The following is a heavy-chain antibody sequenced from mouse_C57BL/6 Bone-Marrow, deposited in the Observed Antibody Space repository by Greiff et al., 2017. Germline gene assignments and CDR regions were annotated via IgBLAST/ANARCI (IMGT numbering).Heavy chain of an antibody. CDR1: GFTFSSYA. J-gene: IGHJ3*01. D-gene: IGHD1-1*01. CDR3: ARVYGSSRLAY. Sequence: EVKLVESGGGLVKPGGSLKLSCAASGFTFSSYAMSWVRQTPEKRLEWVATISDGGSYTYYPDNVKGRFIISRDNAKNNLYLQMSHLKSEVTAMYYCARVYGSSRLAYCGQGTLVTVSA. V-gene: IGHV5-4*03. CDR2: ISDGGSYT.